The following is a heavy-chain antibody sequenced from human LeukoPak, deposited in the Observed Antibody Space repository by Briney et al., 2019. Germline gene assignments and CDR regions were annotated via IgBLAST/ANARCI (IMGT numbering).Heavy chain of an antibody. J-gene: IGHJ4*02. V-gene: IGHV3-7*01. CDR2: IKQDGSEK. D-gene: IGHD6-19*01. CDR3: ARGGAVAGTGY. Sequence: RGSLRLSCAASGLTFSSYWMSWVRQAPGKGLEWVANIKQDGSEKYYVDSVKGRFTISRDNAKNSLYLQMNSLRAEDTAVYYCARGGAVAGTGYWGQGTLVTISS. CDR1: GLTFSSYW.